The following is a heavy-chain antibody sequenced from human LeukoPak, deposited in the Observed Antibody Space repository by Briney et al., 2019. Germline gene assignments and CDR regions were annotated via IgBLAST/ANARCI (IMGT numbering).Heavy chain of an antibody. Sequence: ASVKVSCTASGGTFSSYAISWVRQAPGQGLEWMGGIISIFGTANYAQKFQGRVTITADKSTSTAYMELSSLRSEDTAVYYCARGKLEGIDYWGQGTLVTVSS. J-gene: IGHJ4*02. CDR1: GGTFSSYA. CDR2: IISIFGTA. V-gene: IGHV1-69*06. CDR3: ARGKLEGIDY. D-gene: IGHD1-1*01.